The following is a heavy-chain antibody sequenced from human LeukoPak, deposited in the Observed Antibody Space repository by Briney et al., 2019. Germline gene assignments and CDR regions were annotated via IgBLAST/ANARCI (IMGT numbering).Heavy chain of an antibody. V-gene: IGHV3-48*03. J-gene: IGHJ4*02. CDR3: VSLQPYYYNSSNYYYVGTFDY. CDR1: GFTFSSYE. D-gene: IGHD3-22*01. CDR2: ISSSGSTI. Sequence: PGGSLRLSCAASGFTFSSYEMNWVRQAPGKGLEWVSYISSSGSTIYYADSVKGRFTISRDNAKNSLYLQMNSLRAEDTAVYYCVSLQPYYYNSSNYYYVGTFDYWGQGTLVTVSS.